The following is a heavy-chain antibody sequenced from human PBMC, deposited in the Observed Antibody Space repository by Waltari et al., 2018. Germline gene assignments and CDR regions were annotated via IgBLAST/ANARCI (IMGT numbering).Heavy chain of an antibody. J-gene: IGHJ4*02. CDR1: RYTFTGYS. CDR3: ARYTSGHEDY. CDR2: INPNNGGT. Sequence: QVQLVQSGAEVKKPGASVKVSCKASRYTFTGYSMPWVRQAPGQGLEWMGWINPNNGGTNYAQKFQGRVSMTWDTSISTAYMELSRLRSDDTAVYYCARYTSGHEDYWGQGTLVTVSS. D-gene: IGHD6-19*01. V-gene: IGHV1-2*02.